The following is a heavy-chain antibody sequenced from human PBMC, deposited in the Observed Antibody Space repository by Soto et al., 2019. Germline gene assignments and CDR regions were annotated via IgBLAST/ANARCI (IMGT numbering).Heavy chain of an antibody. J-gene: IGHJ5*02. Sequence: QVQLQQWGAGLLKPSETLSLTCAVYGGSFSGYYWSWIRQPPGKGLEWIGEINHSGSTNYNPSLKSRVTISVDTSKNQFSLKLSSVTAADTDVYYCARLCVLQQLAYNWFDPWGQGTLVTVSS. CDR1: GGSFSGYY. V-gene: IGHV4-34*01. CDR2: INHSGST. D-gene: IGHD6-13*01. CDR3: ARLCVLQQLAYNWFDP.